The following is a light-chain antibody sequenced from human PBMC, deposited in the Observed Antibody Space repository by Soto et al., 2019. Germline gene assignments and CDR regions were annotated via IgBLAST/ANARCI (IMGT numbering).Light chain of an antibody. J-gene: IGKJ5*01. Sequence: EIVLTQSPATLSLSPGERATLSCRASQSVSSYLAWYQQKPGQAPRLLIYDASNRSTGIPARFSGSGSGTEFTLTISSLEPEDFAVYYCQQRSNWRKITFGQGTRLEIK. CDR3: QQRSNWRKIT. CDR1: QSVSSY. CDR2: DAS. V-gene: IGKV3-11*01.